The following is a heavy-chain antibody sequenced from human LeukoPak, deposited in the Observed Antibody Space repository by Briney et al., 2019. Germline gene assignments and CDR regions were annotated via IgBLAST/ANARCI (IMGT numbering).Heavy chain of an antibody. CDR1: NYTFTDYG. Sequence: ASVKVSCKASNYTFTDYGINWVRQAPGRGLEWVGWISAFNDHTYYAQRFLGRITMTTDTSTATAHMELRSLRTDDTAVYYCARALAVTGRGPRDFDFWGQGTLVTVSS. J-gene: IGHJ4*02. V-gene: IGHV1-18*01. D-gene: IGHD6-19*01. CDR2: ISAFNDHT. CDR3: ARALAVTGRGPRDFDF.